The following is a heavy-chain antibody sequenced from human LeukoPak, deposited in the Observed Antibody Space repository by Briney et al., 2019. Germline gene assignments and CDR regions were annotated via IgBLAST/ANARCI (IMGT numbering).Heavy chain of an antibody. V-gene: IGHV3-30*03. CDR1: GFTFSSYG. J-gene: IGHJ4*02. D-gene: IGHD6-19*01. CDR2: ISYDGGKK. Sequence: GGSLRLSCAASGFTFSSYGMHWVRQAPGKGLEWVAVISYDGGKKYHADSVKGRFTISRDNSKNTLYLQMNSLRAEDTAVYYCARDYSTGWHYFDNWGQGTLVTVSS. CDR3: ARDYSTGWHYFDN.